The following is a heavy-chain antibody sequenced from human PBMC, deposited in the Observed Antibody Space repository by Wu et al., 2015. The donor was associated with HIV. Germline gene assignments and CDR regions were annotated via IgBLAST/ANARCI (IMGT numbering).Heavy chain of an antibody. D-gene: IGHD6-19*01. J-gene: IGHJ3*02. Sequence: QVQLVQPGAEVKKPGASVKVSCKASGYTFTSYYMHWVRQAPGQGLEWMGIINPSGGSTSYAQKFQGRVTMTRDTSTSTVYMELSSLRSEDTAVYYCARDRELAVAANEDAFDIWGQGTMVTVSS. CDR3: ARDRELAVAANEDAFDI. CDR2: INPSGGST. CDR1: GYTFTSYY. V-gene: IGHV1-46*01.